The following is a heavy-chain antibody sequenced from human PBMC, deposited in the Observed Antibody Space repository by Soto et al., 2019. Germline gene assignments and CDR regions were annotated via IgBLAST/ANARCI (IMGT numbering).Heavy chain of an antibody. CDR2: INAGNGNT. V-gene: IGHV1-3*01. CDR3: ARDANGRYNFDE. Sequence: ASVKVSCKASGYTFTSYAIHWVRQAPGQRLEWMGWINAGNGNTRYSQKFQGRVTITRDTSASTAFMELSSLRSEDTAVYDCARDANGRYNFDEWGQGTLVTVSS. D-gene: IGHD1-26*01. CDR1: GYTFTSYA. J-gene: IGHJ4*02.